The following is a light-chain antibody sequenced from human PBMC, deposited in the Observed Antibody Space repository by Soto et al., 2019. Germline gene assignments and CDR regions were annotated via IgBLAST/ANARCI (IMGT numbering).Light chain of an antibody. CDR3: HSFDSRLIGLL. Sequence: QSALTQPPSVTGAPGQRVTISCTGSISNIGAGYDVHWYRQFPGTAPKLLIYGNINRPSGVPDRFSGSKSGTSASLAITGLQAEDEAHYYCHSFDSRLIGLLFGGGTKLTVL. V-gene: IGLV1-40*01. J-gene: IGLJ2*01. CDR1: ISNIGAGYD. CDR2: GNI.